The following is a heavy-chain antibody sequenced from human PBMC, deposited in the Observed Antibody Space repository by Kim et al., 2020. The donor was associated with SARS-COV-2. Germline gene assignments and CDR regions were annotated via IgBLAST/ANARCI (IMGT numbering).Heavy chain of an antibody. Sequence: TPSLKSRGTISVDTSKNPFSLKLSSVTAADTAVYYCARRGYGGNSRAFDIWGQGTMVTVSS. D-gene: IGHD4-17*01. J-gene: IGHJ3*02. V-gene: IGHV4-34*01. CDR3: ARRGYGGNSRAFDI.